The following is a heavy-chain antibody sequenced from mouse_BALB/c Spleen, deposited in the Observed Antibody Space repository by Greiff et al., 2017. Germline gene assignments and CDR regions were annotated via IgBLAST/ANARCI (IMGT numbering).Heavy chain of an antibody. CDR2: IWAGGST. V-gene: IGHV2-9*02. CDR1: GFSLTSYG. J-gene: IGHJ4*01. CDR3: ARDQGSRSGPYAMDY. D-gene: IGHD1-1*01. Sequence: VQLVESGPGLVAPSQSLSITCTVSGFSLTSYGVHWVRQPPGKGLEWLGVIWAGGSTNYNSALMSRLSISKDNSKSQVFLKMNSLQTDDTAMYYCARDQGSRSGPYAMDYWGQGTSVTVSS.